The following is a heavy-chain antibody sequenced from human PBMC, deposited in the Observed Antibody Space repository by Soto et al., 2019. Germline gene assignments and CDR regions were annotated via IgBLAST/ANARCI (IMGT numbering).Heavy chain of an antibody. D-gene: IGHD2-21*02. CDR1: GGGTLSNDA. V-gene: IGHV1-69*01. J-gene: IGHJ4*02. CDR3: AREVVTETTWGSFDS. Sequence: QVHLVQSGADGRKSGSSVRVSCTASGGGTLSNDAISWVRQAPGQGLEWLGRISPFFGTTDHSQSFQGRLTMTADASTGTVYMDVRSLESDDTAVYYCAREVVTETTWGSFDSWGQGTLVTVSS. CDR2: ISPFFGTT.